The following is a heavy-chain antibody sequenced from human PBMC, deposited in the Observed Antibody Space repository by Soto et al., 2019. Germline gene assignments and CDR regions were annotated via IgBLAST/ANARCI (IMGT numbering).Heavy chain of an antibody. D-gene: IGHD3-22*01. CDR3: ARYHDGSGYRGAFDI. J-gene: IGHJ3*02. Sequence: QVQLVQSGAEVKKPGASVKVSCKASGYTFTSYGISWVRQAPGQGLEWMGWISAYNGNTNYAQKLQGRVTMTTDTSTSTADMELRSLRSDYTAVYYCARYHDGSGYRGAFDICGQGTMVTVTS. V-gene: IGHV1-18*01. CDR2: ISAYNGNT. CDR1: GYTFTSYG.